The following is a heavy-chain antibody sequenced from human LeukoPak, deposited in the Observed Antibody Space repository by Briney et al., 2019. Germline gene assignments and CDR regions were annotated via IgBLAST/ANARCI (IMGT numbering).Heavy chain of an antibody. CDR1: GFNFIDYN. J-gene: IGHJ2*01. CDR2: ISSRGTT. Sequence: PGGSLRLSCAGSGFNFIDYNMNWFRQAPGKGLEWISYISSRGTTYYADSVKGRFTISRDNARNSLYLQGDSLTAADTAVYYCTRGVPATISGWYFDLWGRGTLVTVSS. CDR3: TRGVPATISGWYFDL. V-gene: IGHV3-69-1*01. D-gene: IGHD3-9*01.